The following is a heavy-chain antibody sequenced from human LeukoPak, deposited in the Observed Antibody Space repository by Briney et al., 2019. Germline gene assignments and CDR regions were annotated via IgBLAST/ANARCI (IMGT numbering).Heavy chain of an antibody. CDR3: AKDPYRASSGLVDY. CDR1: GFTFSNYA. D-gene: IGHD5-12*01. CDR2: ISGSGGTT. V-gene: IGHV3-23*01. Sequence: PGGSLRLSCATSGFTFSNYAVSWVRQAPGKGLEWVCSISGSGGTTYYADSVKGRYTISRDNSKNTLYLQMNRLRAENTAVYYCAKDPYRASSGLVDYWGQGTLVTVSS. J-gene: IGHJ4*02.